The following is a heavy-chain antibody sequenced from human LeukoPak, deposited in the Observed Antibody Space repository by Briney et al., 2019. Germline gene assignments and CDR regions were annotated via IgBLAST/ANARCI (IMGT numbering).Heavy chain of an antibody. CDR1: GGSISSYY. CDR3: ARAGYSYGYRFDY. CDR2: IYYSGST. V-gene: IGHV4-59*01. D-gene: IGHD5-18*01. Sequence: SETLSLTCTVSGGSISSYYWSWIRQPPGKGLEWIGYIYYSGSTSYNPSLKSRVTISVDTSKNQFSLKLSSVTAADTAVYYCARAGYSYGYRFDYWGQGTLVTVSS. J-gene: IGHJ4*02.